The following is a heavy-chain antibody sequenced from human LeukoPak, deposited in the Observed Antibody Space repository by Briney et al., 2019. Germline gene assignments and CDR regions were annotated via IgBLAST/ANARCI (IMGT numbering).Heavy chain of an antibody. CDR2: IRYDGSNK. CDR1: GFTFSSYG. J-gene: IGHJ4*02. D-gene: IGHD3-10*01. CDR3: AKDRIIYGSGSYTSYDY. V-gene: IGHV3-30*02. Sequence: GGSLRLSCAASGFTFSSYGMHWVRQAPGKGLEWVAFIRYDGSNKYYADSVKGRFTISRDNSKNTLYLQMNSLRAEDTAVYYCAKDRIIYGSGSYTSYDYWGPGTLVTVSS.